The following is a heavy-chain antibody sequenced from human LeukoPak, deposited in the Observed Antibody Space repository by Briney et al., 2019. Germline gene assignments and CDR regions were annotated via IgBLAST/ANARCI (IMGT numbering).Heavy chain of an antibody. D-gene: IGHD6-13*01. J-gene: IGHJ6*02. CDR2: ISAYNGDT. CDR1: GYTFTNYG. V-gene: IGHV1-18*01. Sequence: ASVKVSCKASGYTFTNYGISWVRQAPGQGLEWMGWISAYNGDTNYAQRLQGRVAMTTDTSTSTAYMELRSLRSDDTAVYYCARDHSSRWYPHYYYAMDVWGQGTTVTVSS. CDR3: ARDHSSRWYPHYYYAMDV.